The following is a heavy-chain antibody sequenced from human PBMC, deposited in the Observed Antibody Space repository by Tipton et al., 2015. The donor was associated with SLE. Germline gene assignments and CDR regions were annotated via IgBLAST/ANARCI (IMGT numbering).Heavy chain of an antibody. CDR3: ARDERDFWSYYGMDV. D-gene: IGHD3-3*01. Sequence: GSLRLSCAASGFTFSTYWMHWVRQAPGKGLVWVSRVNSDGSSTNCADSVKGRFTISRDNAKNSLYLQMNSLRAEDTAVYYCARDERDFWSYYGMDVWGQGTTVTVSS. V-gene: IGHV3-74*01. CDR1: GFTFSTYW. J-gene: IGHJ6*02. CDR2: VNSDGSST.